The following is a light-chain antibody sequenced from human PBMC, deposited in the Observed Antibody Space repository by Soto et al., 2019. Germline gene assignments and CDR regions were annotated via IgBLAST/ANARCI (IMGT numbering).Light chain of an antibody. CDR1: SSDIGAYNY. Sequence: QYALTQPPSASGSPGQSVTISCTGTSSDIGAYNYVSWYRQHPGKAPKLMIYEVNKRPSGVPDRFSGSKSGNTASLTVSGLQAEDEDDYYCSSYAGSNNLVFGGGTKVTVL. CDR3: SSYAGSNNLV. V-gene: IGLV2-8*01. J-gene: IGLJ2*01. CDR2: EVN.